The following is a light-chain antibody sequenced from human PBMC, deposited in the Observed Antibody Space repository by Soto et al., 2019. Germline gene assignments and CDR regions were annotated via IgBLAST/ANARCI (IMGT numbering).Light chain of an antibody. V-gene: IGLV2-14*03. CDR2: DVT. CDR3: CSYSSISTPVV. J-gene: IGLJ2*01. Sequence: QSALTQPGSVSGSPGQSITISCSGTSSDVGGYNYVSWYQQHPGKAPKLMNYDVTLRPSGVSSRFSGSKSGNTASLTISGLQADDEADYYCCSYSSISTPVVFGGGTKLTVL. CDR1: SSDVGGYNY.